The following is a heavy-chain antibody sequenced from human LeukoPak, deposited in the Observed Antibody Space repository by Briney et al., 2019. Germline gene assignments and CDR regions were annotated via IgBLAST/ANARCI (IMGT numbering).Heavy chain of an antibody. J-gene: IGHJ4*02. CDR2: LAYDASLV. CDR1: GFTFSIYG. Sequence: GGSLGLSCVASGFTFSIYGMHWVRQAPGKGLEWVAYLAYDASLVDYTNSVKGRFTISRDNSKNTLFLQMNSLRPEDTAVYYCAKKGGSWNYFDSWGQGTLVTVSS. V-gene: IGHV3-30*02. D-gene: IGHD6-13*01. CDR3: AKKGGSWNYFDS.